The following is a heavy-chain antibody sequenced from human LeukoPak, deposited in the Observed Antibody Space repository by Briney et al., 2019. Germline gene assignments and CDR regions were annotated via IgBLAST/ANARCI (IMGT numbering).Heavy chain of an antibody. J-gene: IGHJ4*02. CDR3: AKDTSIGKYCTNGVCSPFDY. CDR2: ISDSGDYT. D-gene: IGHD2-8*01. CDR1: GFTFSSYA. Sequence: PGGSLTLSCAGSGFTFSSYAMSWVRQAPGQGLELVSVISDSGDYTSYADSVRGRFTTSRDNSRNTLYLQMISLRPEDTAVYYCAKDTSIGKYCTNGVCSPFDYWGQGTLVTVSS. V-gene: IGHV3-23*01.